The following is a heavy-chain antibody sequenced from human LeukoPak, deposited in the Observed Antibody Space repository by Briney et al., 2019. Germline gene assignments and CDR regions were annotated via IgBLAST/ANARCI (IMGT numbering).Heavy chain of an antibody. J-gene: IGHJ4*02. CDR3: AKGKWFGELFSDYFDY. D-gene: IGHD3-10*01. V-gene: IGHV3-23*01. Sequence: GGSLRLSCAASGFTFSSYAMSWVRQAPGKGLEWVSAISGSGGSTYYADSVRGRFTISRDNSKNTLYLQMNSLRAEDTAVYYCAKGKWFGELFSDYFDYWGQGTLVTVSS. CDR1: GFTFSSYA. CDR2: ISGSGGST.